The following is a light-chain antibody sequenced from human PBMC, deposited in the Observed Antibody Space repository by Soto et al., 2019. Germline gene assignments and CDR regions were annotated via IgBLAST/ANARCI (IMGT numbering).Light chain of an antibody. V-gene: IGLV1-47*02. CDR1: ASNIGSNP. Sequence: QTVVTQPPSASGTPGQRVTISCSGSASNIGSNPVNWYQQLPGTAPKLLIYSSSHRPSGVPDRFSGSTSGTSASLAISGLRSEDEGDYHCAAWDDSLSGVVFGGGTKLTVL. CDR2: SSS. CDR3: AAWDDSLSGVV. J-gene: IGLJ3*02.